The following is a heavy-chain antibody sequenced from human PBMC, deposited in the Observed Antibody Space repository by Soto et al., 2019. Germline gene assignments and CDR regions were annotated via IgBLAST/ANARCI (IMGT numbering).Heavy chain of an antibody. CDR2: ISGSGGST. V-gene: IGHV3-23*01. CDR3: AKRGAGHYFDY. Sequence: EVQLLESGGGLVQPGGSLRLSCAASGFTFSSYAMSWVRQAPGKGLEWVSVISGSGGSTYYADSVKGRFTISRDNSKNTRSLQLNSLRAGDTAVYYCAKRGAGHYFDYWGQGTLVTVSS. D-gene: IGHD6-19*01. J-gene: IGHJ4*02. CDR1: GFTFSSYA.